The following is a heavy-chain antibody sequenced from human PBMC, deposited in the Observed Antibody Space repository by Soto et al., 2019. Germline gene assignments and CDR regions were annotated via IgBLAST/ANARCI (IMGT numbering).Heavy chain of an antibody. CDR2: ISYDGSNK. D-gene: IGHD4-4*01. V-gene: IGHV3-30-3*01. CDR1: GFTFSSYA. CDR3: AKGHSDYQGDYNYYGMDV. J-gene: IGHJ6*02. Sequence: PGGSLRLSCAASGFTFSSYAMHWVRQAPGQGLERVAVISYDGSNKYYADSVKGRFTISRDNSKKTVYLQLDGLRAEDTAIYYCAKGHSDYQGDYNYYGMDVWGQGATVTVSS.